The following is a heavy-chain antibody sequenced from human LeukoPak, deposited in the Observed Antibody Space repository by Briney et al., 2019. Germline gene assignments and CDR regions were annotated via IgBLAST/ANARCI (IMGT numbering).Heavy chain of an antibody. V-gene: IGHV4-39*07. CDR3: ARAEGSNGAVAGPALFDY. D-gene: IGHD6-19*01. J-gene: IGHJ4*02. Sequence: SETLSLTCTVSGGSISSSSYYWGWIRQPPGKGLEWIGEINHSGSTNYNPSLKSRVTISVDTSKNQFSLKLSSVTAADTAVYYCARAEGSNGAVAGPALFDYWGQGTLVTVSS. CDR2: INHSGST. CDR1: GGSISSSSYY.